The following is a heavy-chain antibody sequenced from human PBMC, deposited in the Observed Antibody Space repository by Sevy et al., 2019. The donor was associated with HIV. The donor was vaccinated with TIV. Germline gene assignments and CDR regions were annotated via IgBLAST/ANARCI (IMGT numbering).Heavy chain of an antibody. V-gene: IGHV4-59*01. D-gene: IGHD6-6*01. CDR2: IYSSGRT. CDR3: ARESIGSVGDFDY. CDR1: GDFINLYF. J-gene: IGHJ4*02. Sequence: SETLSLTCSVSGDFINLYFWSWIGKPPGKGLEWIGYIYSSGRTNYNPSLKSRFTISLATSKDQFSLRLSSVTAADTAVYYCARESIGSVGDFDYWGQGTLVTVSS.